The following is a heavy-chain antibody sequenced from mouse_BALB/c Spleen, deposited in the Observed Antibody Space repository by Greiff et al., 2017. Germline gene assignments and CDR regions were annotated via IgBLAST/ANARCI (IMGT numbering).Heavy chain of an antibody. CDR2: ISYDGSN. CDR3: ARDGGNYLAWFAY. CDR1: GYSITSGYY. J-gene: IGHJ3*01. V-gene: IGHV3-6*02. Sequence: EVQLQESGPGLVKPSQSLSLTCSVTGYSITSGYYWNWIRQFPGNKLEWMGYISYDGSNNYNPSLKNRISITRDTSKNQFFLKLNSVTTEDTATYYCARDGGNYLAWFAYWGQGTLVTVSA. D-gene: IGHD2-1*01.